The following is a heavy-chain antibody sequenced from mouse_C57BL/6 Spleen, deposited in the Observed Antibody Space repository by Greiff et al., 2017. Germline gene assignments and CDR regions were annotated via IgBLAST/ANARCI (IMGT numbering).Heavy chain of an antibody. CDR3: ARCDDYAWFAY. V-gene: IGHV1-59*01. CDR1: GYTFTSYW. J-gene: IGHJ3*01. D-gene: IGHD2-4*01. CDR2: IDPSDSYT. Sequence: QVQLQQPGAELVRPGTSVKLSCKASGYTFTSYWMHWVKQRPGQGLEWLGVIDPSDSYTNYNQKFKGKATLTVDTSSSTAYMQLSSLTSEDSAVYYCARCDDYAWFAYWGQGTLVTVSA.